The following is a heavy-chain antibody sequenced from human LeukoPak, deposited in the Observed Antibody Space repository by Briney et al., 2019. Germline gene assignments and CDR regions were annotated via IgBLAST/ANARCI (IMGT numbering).Heavy chain of an antibody. CDR3: AKGLGGNFYYYYGMDV. CDR1: GFTFSSYA. V-gene: IGHV3-23*01. J-gene: IGHJ6*02. CDR2: ISGSGGST. Sequence: GGSLRLSCAASGFTFSSYAMSWVRQAPGKGLEWVSAISGSGGSTYYADSVKGRFTTSRDNSKNTLYLQMNSQRAEDTAVYYCAKGLGGNFYYYYGMDVWGQGTTVTVSS. D-gene: IGHD4-23*01.